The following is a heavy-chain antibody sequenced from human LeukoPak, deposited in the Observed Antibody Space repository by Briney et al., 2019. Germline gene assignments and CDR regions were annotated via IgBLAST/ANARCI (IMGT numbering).Heavy chain of an antibody. V-gene: IGHV1-18*01. J-gene: IGHJ4*02. CDR2: ISAYKGNT. CDR1: GYTFSTYG. Sequence: GASVKVSCKASGYTFSTYGISWVRQAPGQGLEWMGWISAYKGNTYYAQKLQGRVTMTTDTSTSTAYMELRSLRSDDTAIYYCARVPVSGPGARFDYWGQGTLVTVSS. CDR3: ARVPVSGPGARFDY. D-gene: IGHD4-11*01.